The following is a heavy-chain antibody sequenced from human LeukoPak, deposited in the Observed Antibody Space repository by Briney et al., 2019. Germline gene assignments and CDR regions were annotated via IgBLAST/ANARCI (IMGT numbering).Heavy chain of an antibody. CDR1: GFTFSSYA. CDR2: ISGSGGST. Sequence: GGSLRLSCAASGFTFSSYAMSWVRQAPGKGLEWVSAISGSGGSTYYADSVKGRFTISRDNSKNTLYPQMNSLRAEDTAVYYCAKGPHYYDSSGYAFWGQGTLVTVSS. V-gene: IGHV3-23*01. CDR3: AKGPHYYDSSGYAF. J-gene: IGHJ4*02. D-gene: IGHD3-22*01.